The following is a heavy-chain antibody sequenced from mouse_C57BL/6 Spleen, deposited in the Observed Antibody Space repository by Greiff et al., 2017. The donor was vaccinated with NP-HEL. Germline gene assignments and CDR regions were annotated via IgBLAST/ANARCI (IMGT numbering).Heavy chain of an antibody. V-gene: IGHV1-18*01. CDR3: ARSGGYVPLYYAMDY. CDR2: INPNNGGT. D-gene: IGHD2-2*01. Sequence: DVQLQESGPELVKPGASVKIPCKASGYTFTDYNMDWVKQSHGKSLEWIGDINPNNGGTIYNQKFKGKATLTVDKSSSTAYMELRSLTSEDTAVYYCARSGGYVPLYYAMDYWGQGTSVTVSS. CDR1: GYTFTDYN. J-gene: IGHJ4*01.